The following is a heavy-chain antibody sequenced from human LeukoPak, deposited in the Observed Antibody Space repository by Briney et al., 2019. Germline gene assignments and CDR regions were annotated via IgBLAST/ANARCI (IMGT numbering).Heavy chain of an antibody. V-gene: IGHV4-34*01. D-gene: IGHD5-24*01. CDR3: ARLGVEMATTLDY. Sequence: SETLSHTCAVYGGSFSGYYWSWIRQPPGKGLEWIGEINHSGSTNYNPSLKSRVTISVDTSKNQFSLKLSSVTAADTAVYYCARLGVEMATTLDYWGQGTLVTVSS. CDR2: INHSGST. J-gene: IGHJ4*02. CDR1: GGSFSGYY.